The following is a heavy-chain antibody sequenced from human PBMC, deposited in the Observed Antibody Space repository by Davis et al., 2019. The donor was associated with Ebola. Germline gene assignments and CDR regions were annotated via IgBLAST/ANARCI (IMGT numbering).Heavy chain of an antibody. CDR2: ISYDGNNK. D-gene: IGHD3-22*01. CDR1: GFTFSSYA. Sequence: GGSLRLSCAASGFTFSSYAMHWVRQAPGKGLEWVAVISYDGNNKYYADSVKGRFTISRDNSKNTLYLQMNSLRAEDTAVYYCARGRVDYYDNSSYYYFDYWGQGTLITVSS. V-gene: IGHV3-30-3*01. CDR3: ARGRVDYYDNSSYYYFDY. J-gene: IGHJ4*02.